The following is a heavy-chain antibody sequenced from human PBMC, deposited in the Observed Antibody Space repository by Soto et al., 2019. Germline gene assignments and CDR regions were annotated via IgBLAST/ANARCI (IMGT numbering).Heavy chain of an antibody. Sequence: QVQLVQSGAEVKKPGSSVKVSCKASGGTFSTYTITWVRQAPGQGLEWIGRIIPIIGIINYAQKFQGRVTISADQFTGTAYMELTRLRSDDTAVYYCAGDPDSHYNDSHASSYPWGQGTLVTVSS. D-gene: IGHD3-22*01. CDR2: IIPIIGII. J-gene: IGHJ5*02. CDR1: GGTFSTYT. CDR3: AGDPDSHYNDSHASSYP. V-gene: IGHV1-69*08.